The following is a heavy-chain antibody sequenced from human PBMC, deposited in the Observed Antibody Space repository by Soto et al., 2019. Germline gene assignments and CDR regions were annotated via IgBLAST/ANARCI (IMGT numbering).Heavy chain of an antibody. CDR2: IYYSGST. J-gene: IGHJ6*02. CDR1: GGSISSYY. D-gene: IGHD5-18*01. V-gene: IGHV4-59*01. CDR3: AGRYGTAMDV. Sequence: QVQLQESGPGLVKPSETLSLTCTVSGGSISSYYWSWIRQPPGKGLQWIGYIYYSGSTNYNPSLKSRVTISVDTSKNQFCLKLSSVTAADTAVYYCAGRYGTAMDVWGQGTTVTVSS.